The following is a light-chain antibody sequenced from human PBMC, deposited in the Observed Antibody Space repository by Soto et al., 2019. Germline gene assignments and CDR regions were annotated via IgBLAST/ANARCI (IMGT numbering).Light chain of an antibody. CDR1: NSDVGSYNR. J-gene: IGLJ1*01. V-gene: IGLV2-14*01. Sequence: QSALTQPASVSGSPGQSITISCTGTNSDVGSYNRVSWYQQPPGTAPKLMIFDVNNRPSGVSYRFSGSKSGNTAYLTISGLQAEDAADYYCNSYTNRETYVFGTGTKVTVL. CDR3: NSYTNRETYV. CDR2: DVN.